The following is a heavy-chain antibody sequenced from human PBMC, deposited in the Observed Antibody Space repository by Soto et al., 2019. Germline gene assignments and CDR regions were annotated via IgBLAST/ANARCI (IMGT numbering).Heavy chain of an antibody. CDR3: ARQYSSGWYGYYYGMDV. CDR1: GYTFTSYG. V-gene: IGHV1-18*01. J-gene: IGHJ6*02. D-gene: IGHD6-19*01. Sequence: QVQLVQSGAEVKKPGASVKVSCKASGYTFTSYGISWVRQAPGQGLEWMGWISAYNGNTNYAQKLQGRVTMTTDTSXSXVYMELRSLRSDDTAVYYCARQYSSGWYGYYYGMDVWGQGTTVTVSS. CDR2: ISAYNGNT.